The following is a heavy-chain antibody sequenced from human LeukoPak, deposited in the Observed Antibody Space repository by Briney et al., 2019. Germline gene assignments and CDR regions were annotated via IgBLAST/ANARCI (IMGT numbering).Heavy chain of an antibody. J-gene: IGHJ4*02. D-gene: IGHD2-2*01. CDR2: ISSGSGSI. CDR1: GFTFSSYG. V-gene: IGHV3-48*04. Sequence: GGSLRLSCAASGFTFSSYGMHWVRQAPGKGLEWVSYISSGSGSIYYADSVKGRFTISRDNAVFLQMNSLRAEDTAVYYCARLPAYCSSTSCYYDYWGQGTLVTVSS. CDR3: ARLPAYCSSTSCYYDY.